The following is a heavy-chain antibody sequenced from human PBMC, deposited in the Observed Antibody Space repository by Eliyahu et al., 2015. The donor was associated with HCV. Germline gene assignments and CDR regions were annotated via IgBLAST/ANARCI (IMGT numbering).Heavy chain of an antibody. Sequence: QLQLQESGPGLVKPSETLSLTCTVSGXSISSSSXYXGWIRXPPGKGLEWIXXIXYSGSXYYNPSLKSRVTISVDTSKNQFSLKLSSVTAADTAVYYCARQGFWVTTVNWFDPWGQGTLVTVSS. J-gene: IGHJ5*02. V-gene: IGHV4-39*01. D-gene: IGHD4-11*01. CDR2: IXYSGSX. CDR1: GXSISSSSXY. CDR3: ARQGFWVTTVNWFDP.